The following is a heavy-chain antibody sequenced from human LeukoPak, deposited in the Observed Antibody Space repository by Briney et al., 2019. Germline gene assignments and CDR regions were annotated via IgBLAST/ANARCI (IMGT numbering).Heavy chain of an antibody. V-gene: IGHV1-3*04. J-gene: IGHJ4*02. D-gene: IGHD1-26*01. Sequence: ASVKVSCKASGTSFTTNAMHWVRQAPGQRLEWMGWTNTDNGNTHYLQKFQGRVTITRDTSASTTYMELSSLTSVDTAVYYCAREKNQQWVDCLQYWGQGTLVTVSS. CDR2: TNTDNGNT. CDR3: AREKNQQWVDCLQY. CDR1: GTSFTTNA.